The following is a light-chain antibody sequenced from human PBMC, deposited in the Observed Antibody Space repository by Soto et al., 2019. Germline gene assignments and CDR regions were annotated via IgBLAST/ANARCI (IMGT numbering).Light chain of an antibody. CDR3: QQYNIRPPWT. CDR1: QSVSTN. J-gene: IGKJ1*01. Sequence: EIVMTQSPATLSASPGDRVTLSCRASQSVSTNLAWYQHKPGQAPSLLIYHASTRATGIPARFSGSGSETEFTLTISSLQSEDFAVYYCQQYNIRPPWTFGQGTKVDI. V-gene: IGKV3-15*01. CDR2: HAS.